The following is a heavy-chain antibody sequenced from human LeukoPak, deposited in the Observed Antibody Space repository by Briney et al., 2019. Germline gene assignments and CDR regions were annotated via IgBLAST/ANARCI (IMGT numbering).Heavy chain of an antibody. J-gene: IGHJ4*02. CDR3: AKDRPNYYETNGHYYRRDGDY. V-gene: IGHV3-23*01. Sequence: GGSLRLSXAASGFTFSSYWMSWVSQAPGKGLEWVASMCGSAGCTYYADSVKGRFTISRDNSKNILYLQMNSLRAEDTAIYYCAKDRPNYYETNGHYYRRDGDYWGQGTLVTVSS. D-gene: IGHD3-16*01. CDR2: MCGSAGCT. CDR1: GFTFSSYW.